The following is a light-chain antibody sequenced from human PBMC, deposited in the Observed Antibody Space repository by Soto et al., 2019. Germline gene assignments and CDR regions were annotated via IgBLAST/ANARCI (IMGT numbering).Light chain of an antibody. CDR2: EVS. CDR3: QQRNDWPWT. V-gene: IGKV3-11*01. CDR1: ESVTDY. Sequence: EIVLTQSPATLSLSPGERGTLSCRASESVTDYLAWYQQKPGQAPRLLVYEVSNRAAGIPTRFSGGGSGTDFTLTISNVEPEDFAVYYCQQRNDWPWTFGQGTKVDIK. J-gene: IGKJ1*01.